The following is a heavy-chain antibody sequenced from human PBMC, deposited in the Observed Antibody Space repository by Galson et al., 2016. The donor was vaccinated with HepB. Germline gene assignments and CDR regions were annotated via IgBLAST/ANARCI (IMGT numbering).Heavy chain of an antibody. CDR1: GFNFASYS. J-gene: IGHJ4*02. CDR3: ARDYGYWGSLFYFDY. Sequence: SLRLSCAASGFNFASYSMNWVRQAPGKGLEWVSSISSRTSDTYHADAVKGRFTVSRDSAKNSLDLQMHSLRAEDTAVYYCARDYGYWGSLFYFDYWGQGTLVTVSP. D-gene: IGHD7-27*01. V-gene: IGHV3-21*01. CDR2: ISSRTSDT.